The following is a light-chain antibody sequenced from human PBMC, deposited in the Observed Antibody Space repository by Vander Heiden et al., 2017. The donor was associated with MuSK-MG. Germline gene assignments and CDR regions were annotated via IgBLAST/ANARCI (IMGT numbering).Light chain of an antibody. CDR2: AAS. CDR1: QSISSY. J-gene: IGKJ1*01. Sequence: DIQLTQSPSSLSASVGDRVTITCRSSQSISSYLNWYQQKPGKAPKLLIYAASSLQSGVPSRFSGSGSGTDFTLTSSILQPEDFATYYFQQIDSTQTWTFGQGTKVEIK. CDR3: QQIDSTQTWT. V-gene: IGKV1-39*01.